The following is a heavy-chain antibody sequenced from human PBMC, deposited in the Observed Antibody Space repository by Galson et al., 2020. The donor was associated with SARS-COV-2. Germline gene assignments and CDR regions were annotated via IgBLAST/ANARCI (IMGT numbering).Heavy chain of an antibody. CDR3: ARDNEVAYTNACYDRFDP. CDR1: GFIFRDYW. J-gene: IGHJ5*02. CDR2: INHDGSVK. Sequence: QLGEYLKISCAASGFIFRDYWMNWVRQAPGKGLEWVANINHDGSVKYYEDSVKGRFTISRDNAKNSLYLQMDSLRAEDAAVYYCARDNEVAYTNACYDRFDPWGQGTLVTVSS. V-gene: IGHV3-7*04. D-gene: IGHD3-16*01.